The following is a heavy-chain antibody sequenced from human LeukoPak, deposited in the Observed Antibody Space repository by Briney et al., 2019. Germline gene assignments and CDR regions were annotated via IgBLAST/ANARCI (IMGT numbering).Heavy chain of an antibody. V-gene: IGHV3-48*01. D-gene: IGHD2-2*01. CDR3: VRDPHALDY. Sequence: GSLRLSCAASGFTFSSYSMNWVRQAPGKGLEWVSYIRSSSSPTYYADFVEGRFTISRDNAKNSLYLQMNSLRADDTAVYYCVRDPHALDYWGQGTQVIVSS. CDR2: IRSSSSPT. CDR1: GFTFSSYS. J-gene: IGHJ4*02.